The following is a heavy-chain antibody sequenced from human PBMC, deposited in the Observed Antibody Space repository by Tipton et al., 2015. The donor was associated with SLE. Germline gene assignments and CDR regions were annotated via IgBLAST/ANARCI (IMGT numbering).Heavy chain of an antibody. J-gene: IGHJ4*02. CDR2: INHSGST. CDR1: GGSITSFY. CDR3: GGGPLFDY. V-gene: IGHV4-34*01. Sequence: TLSLTCNVSGGSITSFYWSWIRQPPGKGLEWIGEINHSGSTNYNPSLKSRVTISVDTSKNQFSLKLSSVTAADTAVYYCGGGPLFDYWGQGTLITVS.